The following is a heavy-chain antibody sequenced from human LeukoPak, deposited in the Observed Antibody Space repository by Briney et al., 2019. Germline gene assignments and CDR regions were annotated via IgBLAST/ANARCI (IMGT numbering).Heavy chain of an antibody. V-gene: IGHV3-72*01. D-gene: IGHD2-2*01. CDR2: SRNKANCYTT. Sequence: GGSLRLSCAASGFTFSEHYIDWVRQAPGKGLEWVGRSRNKANCYTTEYAASVKGRFTISRDDSKNSLYLQMNSLKTEDTAVYYCAPGGDYCSTTSCPSWGQGTMVTVPS. CDR1: GFTFSEHY. CDR3: APGGDYCSTTSCPS. J-gene: IGHJ3*01.